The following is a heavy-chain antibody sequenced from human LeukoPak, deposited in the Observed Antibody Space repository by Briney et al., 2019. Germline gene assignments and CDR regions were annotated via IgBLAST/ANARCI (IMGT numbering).Heavy chain of an antibody. V-gene: IGHV3-23*01. Sequence: EGTLRLSCAASEFTFINYGMSWVRQAPGKGLEWVSAISGSGGSTYYADSVKGRFTISRDNSKDTLYLQMNSLRAEDTAVYYCAKDYGDYRLWGQGTLVTVSS. CDR3: AKDYGDYRL. D-gene: IGHD4-17*01. J-gene: IGHJ4*02. CDR1: EFTFINYG. CDR2: ISGSGGST.